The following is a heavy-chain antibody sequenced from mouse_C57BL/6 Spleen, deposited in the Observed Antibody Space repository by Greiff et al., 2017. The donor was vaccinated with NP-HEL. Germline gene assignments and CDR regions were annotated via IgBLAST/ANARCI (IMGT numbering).Heavy chain of an antibody. CDR1: GYTFTSYW. D-gene: IGHD4-1*01. J-gene: IGHJ2*01. Sequence: QVQLQQPGAELVKPGASVKLSCKASGYTFTSYWMHWVKQRPGQGLEWIGMIHPNSGSTNYNEKFKSKATLTVDKSSSTAYMQLSSLTSEDSAVYYCARGLGRGGYFDYWGQGTTLTVSS. V-gene: IGHV1-64*01. CDR3: ARGLGRGGYFDY. CDR2: IHPNSGST.